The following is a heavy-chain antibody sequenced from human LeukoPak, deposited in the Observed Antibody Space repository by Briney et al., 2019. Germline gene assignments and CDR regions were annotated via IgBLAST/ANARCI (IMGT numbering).Heavy chain of an antibody. CDR1: GGSISSSSYY. CDR2: IYYSGST. CDR3: ARQEYDFWSGYSHYFDY. D-gene: IGHD3-3*01. J-gene: IGHJ4*02. V-gene: IGHV4-39*01. Sequence: PSETLSLTCTVSGGSISSSSYYWGWIRQPPGKGLEWIGYIYYSGSTYYNPSLKSRVTISVDTSKNQFSLKLSSVTAADTAVYYCARQEYDFWSGYSHYFDYWGQGTLVTVSS.